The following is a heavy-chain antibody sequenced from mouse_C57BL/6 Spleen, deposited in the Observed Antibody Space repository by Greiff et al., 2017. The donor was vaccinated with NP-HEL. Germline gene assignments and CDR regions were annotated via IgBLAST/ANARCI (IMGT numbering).Heavy chain of an antibody. CDR1: GFSLTSYG. CDR2: IWRGGST. V-gene: IGHV2-5*01. CDR3: AKKGGDYDEDYYAMDY. J-gene: IGHJ4*01. D-gene: IGHD2-4*01. Sequence: QVQLKQSGPGLVQPSQSLSITCTVSGFSLTSYGVHWVRQSPGKGLEWLGVIWRGGSTDYNAAFMSRLSITKDNSKSQVFFKMNSLQADDTAIYYCAKKGGDYDEDYYAMDYWGQGTSVTVSS.